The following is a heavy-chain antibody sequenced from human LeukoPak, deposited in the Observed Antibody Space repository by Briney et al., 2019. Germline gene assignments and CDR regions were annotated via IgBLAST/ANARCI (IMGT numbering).Heavy chain of an antibody. CDR2: INPNSGGT. D-gene: IGHD4-17*01. CDR3: ARKSTTVTTYYFDY. Sequence: ASVKVSCKASGYTFTSYDINWARQATGQGLEWMGWINPNSGGTNYAQKFQGRVTMTRDTSISTAYMELSRLRSDDTAVYYCARKSTTVTTYYFDYWGQGTLVTVSS. CDR1: GYTFTSYD. J-gene: IGHJ4*02. V-gene: IGHV1-2*02.